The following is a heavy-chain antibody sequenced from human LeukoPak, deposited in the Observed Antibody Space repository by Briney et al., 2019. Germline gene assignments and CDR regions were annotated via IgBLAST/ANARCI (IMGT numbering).Heavy chain of an antibody. CDR1: GGSISSGGYY. J-gene: IGHJ3*02. CDR3: ARVRLLFQWGAFDI. D-gene: IGHD1-26*01. CDR2: IYYSGST. V-gene: IGHV4-39*07. Sequence: SETLSLTCTVSGGSISSGGYYWGWIRQPPGKGLEWIGSIYYSGSTNYNPSLKSRVTISVDTSKNQFSLKLSSVTAADTAVYYCARVRLLFQWGAFDIWGQGTMVTVSS.